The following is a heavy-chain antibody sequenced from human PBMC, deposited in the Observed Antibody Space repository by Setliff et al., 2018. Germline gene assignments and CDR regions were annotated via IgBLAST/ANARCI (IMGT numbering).Heavy chain of an antibody. J-gene: IGHJ4*02. D-gene: IGHD3-22*01. CDR1: GGSIRSGSYY. Sequence: LSLTCTVSGGSIRSGSYYWSWIRQPAGKGLEWIGHIYTSGSTNYNPSLKSRVTISVDTSKNQFSLKLSSVTAADTAVYYCARAHPSRMIVVVRAYYYFDYWGQGTLVTVSS. CDR2: IYTSGST. CDR3: ARAHPSRMIVVVRAYYYFDY. V-gene: IGHV4-61*09.